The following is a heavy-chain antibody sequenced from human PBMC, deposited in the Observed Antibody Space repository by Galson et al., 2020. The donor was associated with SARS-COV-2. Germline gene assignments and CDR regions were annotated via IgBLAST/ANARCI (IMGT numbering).Heavy chain of an antibody. V-gene: IGHV3-30-3*01. CDR1: GFTFSSYA. J-gene: IGHJ6*02. CDR3: ARDGSLTIFGVVIGAYYYYGMDV. CDR2: ISYDGSNK. D-gene: IGHD3-3*01. Sequence: TGGSLRLSCAASGFTFSSYAMPWVRQAPGKGLEGVEVISYDGSNKYYADAVKGRFTIPRDNSKNTLYLQMNSLRAEETAVYYCARDGSLTIFGVVIGAYYYYGMDVWGQGTTVTVSS.